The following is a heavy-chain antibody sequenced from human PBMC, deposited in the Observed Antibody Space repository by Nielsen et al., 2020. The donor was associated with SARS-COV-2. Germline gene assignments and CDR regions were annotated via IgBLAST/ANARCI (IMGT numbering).Heavy chain of an antibody. D-gene: IGHD2-15*01. CDR3: ARHGSLYATSGP. Sequence: SETLSLTCTVSGGSISSYYWSWIRQPPGKGLEWIRSIYYSGSTYYNPSLKSRVTISVDTSKNQFSLKLSSVTAADTAVYFCARHGSLYATSGPWGQGTLVTVSS. J-gene: IGHJ4*02. CDR2: IYYSGST. V-gene: IGHV4-59*05. CDR1: GGSISSYY.